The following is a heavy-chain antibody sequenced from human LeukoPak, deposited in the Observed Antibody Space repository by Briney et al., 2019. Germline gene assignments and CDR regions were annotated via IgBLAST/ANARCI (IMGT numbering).Heavy chain of an antibody. J-gene: IGHJ6*02. Sequence: PSQTLSLTCTVSGGSISSVGYYWSWIRQHPGKGLEWIGYIYYSGGTSYSPSLKSRVTISVDTSKTQFSLNLTSVTAADTAVYYCARGALYYGMDVWGQGTTVTVSS. CDR3: ARGALYYGMDV. CDR1: GGSISSVGYY. V-gene: IGHV4-31*03. CDR2: IYYSGGT.